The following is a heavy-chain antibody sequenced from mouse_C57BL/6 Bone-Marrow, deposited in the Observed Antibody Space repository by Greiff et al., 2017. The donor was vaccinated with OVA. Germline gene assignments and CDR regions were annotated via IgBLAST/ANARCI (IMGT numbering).Heavy chain of an antibody. Sequence: QVQLQQSGAELVMPGASVKLSCKASGYTFTSYWVHWVKQRPGQGLEWIGEIDPSDSYTNYNQKFKGKSTLTVDKSSSTAYMQLSSLTSEDSAVYYCARYFDYWGQGTTLTVSS. CDR2: IDPSDSYT. V-gene: IGHV1-69*01. J-gene: IGHJ2*01. CDR3: ARYFDY. CDR1: GYTFTSYW.